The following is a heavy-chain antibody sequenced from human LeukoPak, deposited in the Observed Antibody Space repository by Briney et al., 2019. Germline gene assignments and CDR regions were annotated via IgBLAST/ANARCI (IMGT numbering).Heavy chain of an antibody. J-gene: IGHJ4*02. V-gene: IGHV4-31*03. CDR2: IYYSGST. Sequence: SETLSLTCTVSGGSISSGGYYWSWIRQHPGKGLEWIGYIYYSGSTYYNPSLKSRVTISVDTSKNQFSLKLSSVTAADTAVYYCASSSAHHIVVVPAAFDYWGQGTLVTVSS. D-gene: IGHD2-2*01. CDR1: GGSISSGGYY. CDR3: ASSSAHHIVVVPAAFDY.